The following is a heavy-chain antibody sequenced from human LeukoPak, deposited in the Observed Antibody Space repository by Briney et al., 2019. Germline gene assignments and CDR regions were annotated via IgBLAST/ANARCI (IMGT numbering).Heavy chain of an antibody. J-gene: IGHJ4*02. CDR3: ARAGVGGDFWSGYSAQFDY. CDR2: ISSSGSTI. D-gene: IGHD3-3*01. CDR1: GFTFSSYE. Sequence: GGSLRLSCAASGFTFSSYEMNWVRQAPGEGLEWVSYISSSGSTIYYADSVKGRFTISRDNAKNSLYLQMNSLRAEDTAVYYCARAGVGGDFWSGYSAQFDYWGQGTLVTVSS. V-gene: IGHV3-48*03.